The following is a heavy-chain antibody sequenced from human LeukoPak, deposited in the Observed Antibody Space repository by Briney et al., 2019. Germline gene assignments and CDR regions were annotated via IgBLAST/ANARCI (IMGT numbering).Heavy chain of an antibody. CDR3: AREYVGQLY. CDR1: GFTHNW. Sequence: SGGSLRLSCAASGFTHNWMQWVRQAPGKGLVWVSHINDGGSDTKYADSVKGRFTVSRDNAKNTVYLQMDSLRAGDTAIYYCAREYVGQLYWGQGTRVTVSS. CDR2: INDGGSDT. V-gene: IGHV3-74*01. D-gene: IGHD1-1*01. J-gene: IGHJ4*02.